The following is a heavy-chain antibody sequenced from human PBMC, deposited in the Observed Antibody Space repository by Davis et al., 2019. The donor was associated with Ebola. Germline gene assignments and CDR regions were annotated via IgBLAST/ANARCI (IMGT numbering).Heavy chain of an antibody. CDR3: ARVQNYDFWSGLGY. V-gene: IGHV3-30-3*01. J-gene: IGHJ4*02. CDR1: GSIFSRYA. Sequence: GESLKISCAASGSIFSRYAMHWVRQAPGTGLEWLAVISYDGSIEYYAVSVKGRFIVSSDNSKNTLSLQMNSLRGEDTAVYYCARVQNYDFWSGLGYWGQGVLVTVSS. CDR2: ISYDGSIE. D-gene: IGHD3-3*01.